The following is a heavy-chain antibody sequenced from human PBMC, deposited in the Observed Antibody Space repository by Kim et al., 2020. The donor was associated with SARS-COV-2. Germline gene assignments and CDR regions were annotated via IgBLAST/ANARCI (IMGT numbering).Heavy chain of an antibody. D-gene: IGHD2-8*02. CDR3: ARDVLGVRDGFDI. V-gene: IGHV7-4-1*02. J-gene: IGHJ3*02. Sequence: AQGFTGRFVFSSDTSLNTAYLQISSLKADDTAVYYCARDVLGVRDGFDIWGQGTMVTVSS.